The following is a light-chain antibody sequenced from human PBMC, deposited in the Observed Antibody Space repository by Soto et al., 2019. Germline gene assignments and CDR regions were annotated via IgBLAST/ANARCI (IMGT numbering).Light chain of an antibody. V-gene: IGKV3-15*01. Sequence: EIVMTQSPATLSVSPGERATLSCRASQSVSSNLAWYQQKPGQAPRLLIYGASTRATGIQARFSGSGSGTEFTLTISSLQSEDFAVYYCQQYNNWPLALTFGGGTKVEIK. CDR2: GAS. CDR3: QQYNNWPLALT. J-gene: IGKJ4*01. CDR1: QSVSSN.